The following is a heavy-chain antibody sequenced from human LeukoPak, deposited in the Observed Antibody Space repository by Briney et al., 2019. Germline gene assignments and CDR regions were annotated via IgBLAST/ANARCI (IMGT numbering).Heavy chain of an antibody. CDR1: GFTFSSYA. CDR3: TKKHQHIDTMYYFDF. D-gene: IGHD2-8*01. J-gene: IGHJ4*02. CDR2: ISNTGGST. Sequence: PGGSLRLSCTASGFTFSSYAMSWVRQAPGKGLEWVSAISNTGGSTYYADSVKGRFTISRDNSKNTLYLQMNSLRAEDTAVYHCTKKHQHIDTMYYFDFWGQGTQVTVSS. V-gene: IGHV3-23*01.